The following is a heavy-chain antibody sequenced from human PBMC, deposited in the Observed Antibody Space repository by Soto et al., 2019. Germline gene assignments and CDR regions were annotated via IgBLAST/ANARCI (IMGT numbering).Heavy chain of an antibody. Sequence: EVQLVESGGGLVQPGGSLRLSCAASGFTFSTYAMQWVRQAPGKGLEFVSSISSNGGTTNYAYSVKGRFTIPRDNSRDTLYLQMGSLRPEVMAVYYCAGDGRAMYDYWGQGTLVTVSS. D-gene: IGHD2-2*01. CDR2: ISSNGGTT. CDR3: AGDGRAMYDY. CDR1: GFTFSTYA. V-gene: IGHV3-64*01. J-gene: IGHJ4*02.